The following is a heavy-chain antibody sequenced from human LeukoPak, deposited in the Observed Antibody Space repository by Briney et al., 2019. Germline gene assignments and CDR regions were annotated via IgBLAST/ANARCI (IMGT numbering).Heavy chain of an antibody. D-gene: IGHD3-3*01. CDR2: ISYDGSNK. CDR1: GFTFSSYA. J-gene: IGHJ4*02. Sequence: GGSLRLSCAASGFTFSSYAMHWVRQAPGKGLEWVAVISYDGSNKYYADSVKGRFTVSRENSKNTLYLEMNSLRAEDTAVYYCVKDTIFTVDPFDYWGQGTLVTVSS. V-gene: IGHV3-30-3*01. CDR3: VKDTIFTVDPFDY.